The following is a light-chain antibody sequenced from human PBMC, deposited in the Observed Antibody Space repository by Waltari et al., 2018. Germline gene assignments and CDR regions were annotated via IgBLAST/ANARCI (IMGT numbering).Light chain of an antibody. J-gene: IGKJ5*01. V-gene: IGKV1-27*01. CDR1: QGISNY. Sequence: DIQMTQSPSSLSASVGDRVTITCRASQGISNYLAWYQQKPGKVPKLLIYAASTLQSGVPARFSGSGSGTDFTLTISSLQPEDVATYYCQQYNNWPPITFGQGTRLEIK. CDR3: QQYNNWPPIT. CDR2: AAS.